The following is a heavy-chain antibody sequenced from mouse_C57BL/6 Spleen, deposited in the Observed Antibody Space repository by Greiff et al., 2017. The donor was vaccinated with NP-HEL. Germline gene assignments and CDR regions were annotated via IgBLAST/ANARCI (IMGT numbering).Heavy chain of an antibody. D-gene: IGHD1-1*01. J-gene: IGHJ3*01. CDR3: ASFITTVVPGFAY. Sequence: VQLQQSGAELVKPGASVKISCKASGYAFSSYWMNWVKQRPGKGLEWIGQIYPGDGDTNYNGKFKGKATLTADKSSSTAYMQLSSLTSEDSAVYFCASFITTVVPGFAYWGQGTLVTVSA. V-gene: IGHV1-80*01. CDR2: IYPGDGDT. CDR1: GYAFSSYW.